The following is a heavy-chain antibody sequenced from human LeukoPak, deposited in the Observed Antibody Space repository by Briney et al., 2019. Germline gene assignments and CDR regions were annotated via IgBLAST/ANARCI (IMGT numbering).Heavy chain of an antibody. CDR3: ARGRGYSYGFSFDY. D-gene: IGHD5-18*01. Sequence: SETLSLTCAVSGYSISSGYYWSWIRQPPGKGLEWIGEINHSGSTNYNPSLKSRVTISVDTSKNQFSLKLSSVTAADTAVYYCARGRGYSYGFSFDYWGQGTLVTVSS. CDR1: GYSISSGYY. V-gene: IGHV4-34*01. J-gene: IGHJ4*02. CDR2: INHSGST.